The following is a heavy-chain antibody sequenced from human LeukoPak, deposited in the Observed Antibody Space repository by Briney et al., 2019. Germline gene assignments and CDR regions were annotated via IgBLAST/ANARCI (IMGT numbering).Heavy chain of an antibody. CDR3: AGSDYYGSGQYYMDV. CDR2: ISSNGGST. D-gene: IGHD3-10*01. CDR1: GFTFSSYA. J-gene: IGHJ6*03. Sequence: GGSLRLSCAASGFTFSSYAMHWVRQAPGKGLEYVSAISSNGGSTYYANSVKGRFTISRDNSKNTLYLQMGSLRAEDMAVYYCAGSDYYGSGQYYMDVWGKGTTVTVSS. V-gene: IGHV3-64*01.